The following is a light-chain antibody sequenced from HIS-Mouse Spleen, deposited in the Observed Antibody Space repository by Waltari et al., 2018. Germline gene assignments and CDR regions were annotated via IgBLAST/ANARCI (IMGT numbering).Light chain of an antibody. CDR1: KIGSKS. CDR2: DDS. V-gene: IGLV3-21*02. CDR3: QVWDSSSDPVV. Sequence: SYVLTQPPSVSVAPGQTARITCGGNKIGSKSVHWYQQKPGQAPVLVVYDDSDRPSGIPERFSGSNSGNTATLTISRVEAGDEADYYCQVWDSSSDPVVFGGGTKLTVL. J-gene: IGLJ2*01.